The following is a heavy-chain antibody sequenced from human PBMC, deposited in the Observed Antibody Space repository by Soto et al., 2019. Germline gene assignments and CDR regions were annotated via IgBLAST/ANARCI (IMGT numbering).Heavy chain of an antibody. J-gene: IGHJ4*02. Sequence: SETLSLTCTVSGGSISSYYWSWIRQPPGKGLEWIGYIYYSGSTNYNPSLKSRVTISVDTSKNQFSLKLSSVTAADTAVYYCARGEFVPGEYYFDYWGQGTLVTVSS. CDR1: GGSISSYY. CDR2: IYYSGST. V-gene: IGHV4-59*01. D-gene: IGHD1-26*01. CDR3: ARGEFVPGEYYFDY.